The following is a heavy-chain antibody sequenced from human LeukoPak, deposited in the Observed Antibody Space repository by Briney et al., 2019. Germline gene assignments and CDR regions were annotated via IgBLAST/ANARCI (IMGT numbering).Heavy chain of an antibody. V-gene: IGHV4-31*03. J-gene: IGHJ4*02. Sequence: PSETLSLTCTVSGGXISSGGYYWSWIRQHPGKGLEWIGYIYYSGSTYYNPSLKSRVTISVDSSKNQFSLKLNSVTAADTAVYYCARVTVTRRLYYFDYWGEGTLVTVSS. D-gene: IGHD4-11*01. CDR1: GGXISSGGYY. CDR3: ARVTVTRRLYYFDY. CDR2: IYYSGST.